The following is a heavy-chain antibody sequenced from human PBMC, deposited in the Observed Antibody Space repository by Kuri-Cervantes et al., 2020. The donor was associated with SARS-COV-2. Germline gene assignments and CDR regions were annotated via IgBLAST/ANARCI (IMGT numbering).Heavy chain of an antibody. Sequence: ASVKVSCKASGYTFTSYAITWVRQAPGQGLEWMGWINTNTGNPTSAQGFTGRFVFSLDTSVSTAYLQISSLKAEDTAVYYCARVQKPYQPRGLDMDVWGKGTTVTVSS. V-gene: IGHV7-4-1*02. J-gene: IGHJ6*03. CDR1: GYTFTSYA. CDR3: ARVQKPYQPRGLDMDV. CDR2: INTNTGNP. D-gene: IGHD2-2*01.